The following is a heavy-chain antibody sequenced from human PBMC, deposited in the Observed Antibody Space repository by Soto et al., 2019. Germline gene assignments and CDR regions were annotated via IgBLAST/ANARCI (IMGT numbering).Heavy chain of an antibody. Sequence: QVQLVQSGDEVKKPGASVKVSCKASGYIFVNYGIAWVLQAPGQGLEWMGWISPYTGNTHSATKVQGRLTMTTDTSTSTDYMDLGSLTSDDTAVYYCVMVDNYVTPTPQDVWGQGTTVTVSS. J-gene: IGHJ6*02. CDR1: GYIFVNYG. D-gene: IGHD3-16*01. CDR2: ISPYTGNT. V-gene: IGHV1-18*01. CDR3: VMVDNYVTPTPQDV.